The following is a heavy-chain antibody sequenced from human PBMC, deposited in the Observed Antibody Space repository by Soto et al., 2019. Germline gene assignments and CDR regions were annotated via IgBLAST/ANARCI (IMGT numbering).Heavy chain of an antibody. CDR3: ARHLVGASRGNFDY. D-gene: IGHD1-26*01. CDR1: GFIFTTYW. Sequence: PGESLKISCKGSGFIFTTYWIGWVRQMPGKGLEWMGIIYPFDSETRYSPSFQGQVTISADKSISAAYLQWSSLKASDTAMYYCARHLVGASRGNFDYWGQGTLVTVSS. V-gene: IGHV5-51*01. CDR2: IYPFDSET. J-gene: IGHJ4*02.